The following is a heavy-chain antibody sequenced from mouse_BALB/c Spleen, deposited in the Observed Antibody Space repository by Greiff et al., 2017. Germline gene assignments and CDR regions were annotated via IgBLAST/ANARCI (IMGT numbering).Heavy chain of an antibody. CDR3: ASHDYDAMDY. CDR2: ISSGSSTI. J-gene: IGHJ4*01. CDR1: GFTFSSFG. V-gene: IGHV5-17*02. Sequence: VQLKESGGGLVQPGGSRKLSCAASGFTFSSFGMHWVRQAPEKGLEWVAYISSGSSTIYYADTVKGRFTIPRDNPKNTLFLQMTSLRSEDTAMYYCASHDYDAMDYWGQGTSVTVSS.